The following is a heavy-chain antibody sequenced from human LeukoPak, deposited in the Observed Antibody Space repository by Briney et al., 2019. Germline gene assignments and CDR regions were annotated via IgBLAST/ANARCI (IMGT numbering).Heavy chain of an antibody. D-gene: IGHD6-19*01. CDR2: TYYNGAT. J-gene: IGHJ4*02. CDR1: GGSISTYY. V-gene: IGHV4-59*08. CDR3: ARRTVTNGWFRIGY. Sequence: TASETLSLTCTVSGGSISTYYWSWIRQPPGKGLEWIGYTYYNGATDYNPSLKSRVTISVDTSKNEFSLKLSSVTAADTALYYCARRTVTNGWFRIGYWGQGSLVIVSS.